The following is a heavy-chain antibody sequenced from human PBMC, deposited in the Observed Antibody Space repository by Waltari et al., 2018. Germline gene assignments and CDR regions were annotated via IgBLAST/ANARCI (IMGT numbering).Heavy chain of an antibody. Sequence: QLQLQESGPGLVKPSETLSLPCTVSGGSLSSSRYYWGWIRQPPGKGLEWIGSIYYRGSTYYNPSLKSRCTRSGDTSKNQVSLKRSSVTAADTAVYYCANTGSMVRGVTTYRDDYWGQGTLVTVSS. D-gene: IGHD3-10*01. V-gene: IGHV4-39*01. J-gene: IGHJ4*02. CDR2: IYYRGST. CDR3: ANTGSMVRGVTTYRDDY. CDR1: GGSLSSSRYY.